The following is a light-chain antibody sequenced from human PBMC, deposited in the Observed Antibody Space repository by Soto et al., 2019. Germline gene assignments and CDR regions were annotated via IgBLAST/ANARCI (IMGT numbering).Light chain of an antibody. CDR3: QQYGSSPPT. Sequence: EIVLTQSPGTLSLSPGERATLSCRASQSVSSSYLAWYQQKPGQAPRLLIYGASMMDTGVPERFSGSGSGTDFTLTISRLQPEDFAVYYCQQYGSSPPTFGQGTKVEIK. CDR1: QSVSSSY. CDR2: GAS. J-gene: IGKJ1*01. V-gene: IGKV3-20*01.